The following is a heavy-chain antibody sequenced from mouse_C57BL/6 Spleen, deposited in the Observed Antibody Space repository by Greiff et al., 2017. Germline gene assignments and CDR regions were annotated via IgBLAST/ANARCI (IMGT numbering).Heavy chain of an antibody. CDR1: GFTFSSYA. V-gene: IGHV5-9-1*02. CDR3: TRDHITTVVAPFFDY. CDR2: ISSGGDYI. Sequence: QVVESGEGLVKPGGSLKLSCAASGFTFSSYAMSWVRQTPEKRLEWVAYISSGGDYIYFADTVKGRFTIPRDNARNTLYPQMSSLKSEDTAMYYCTRDHITTVVAPFFDYWGQGTTLTVSS. D-gene: IGHD1-1*01. J-gene: IGHJ2*01.